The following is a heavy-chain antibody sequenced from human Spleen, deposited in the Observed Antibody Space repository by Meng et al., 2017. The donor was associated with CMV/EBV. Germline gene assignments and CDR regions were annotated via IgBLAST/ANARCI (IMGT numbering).Heavy chain of an antibody. J-gene: IGHJ4*02. CDR3: ARGGTYYTY. CDR2: ISGSDNTI. Sequence: VSFGGSVSTFSTHYMSWIRQAPGKGLEWVSYISGSDNTINYAASVKGRFTISRDNARNSLYLQMNSLRAEDTAFYYCARGGTYYTYWGQGTPVTVSS. V-gene: IGHV3-11*01. D-gene: IGHD3-3*01. CDR1: VSTFSTHY.